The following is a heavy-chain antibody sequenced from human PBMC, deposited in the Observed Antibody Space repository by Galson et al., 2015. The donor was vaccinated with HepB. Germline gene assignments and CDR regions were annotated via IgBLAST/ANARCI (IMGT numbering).Heavy chain of an antibody. Sequence: SVKVSCKASGYTFTSYYMHWVRQAPGQGLEWMGIINPSGGSTSYAQKFQGRVTMTRDTSTSTAYMELSSLRSEDTAVYYRARAQLERKGLDPWGQGTLVTVSS. D-gene: IGHD1-1*01. CDR3: ARAQLERKGLDP. CDR2: INPSGGST. J-gene: IGHJ5*02. CDR1: GYTFTSYY. V-gene: IGHV1-46*01.